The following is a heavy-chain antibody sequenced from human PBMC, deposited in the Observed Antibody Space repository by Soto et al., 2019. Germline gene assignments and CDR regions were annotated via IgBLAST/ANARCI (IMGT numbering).Heavy chain of an antibody. CDR1: GGSFSTYA. D-gene: IGHD6-6*01. CDR3: ARDPGAQLDPPGPFDP. Sequence: QVQLVQSGAEVKKPGSSVKVSCKASGGSFSTYAIRWVRQAPGQGLEWMGGIFGTANYAQKFQGRLTITADESTNTAYMELSSLRSEDTAVYYCARDPGAQLDPPGPFDPWGQGTLVTVSS. V-gene: IGHV1-69*01. CDR2: IFGTA. J-gene: IGHJ5*02.